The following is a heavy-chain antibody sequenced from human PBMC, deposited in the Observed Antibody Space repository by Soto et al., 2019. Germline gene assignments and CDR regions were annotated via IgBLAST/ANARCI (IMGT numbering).Heavy chain of an antibody. CDR3: ARGRYGEY. CDR2: ISAHNGNT. J-gene: IGHJ4*02. Sequence: QVHLLQSGAEVKKPGASVKVSCKASGYTFTSYGITWVRQAPGQGLEWMGWISAHNGNTDYAQKLQGRVIVTRDTYTSTAYMELRSLRSDDTAVYYCARGRYGEYWGQGALVTVSS. D-gene: IGHD3-10*01. CDR1: GYTFTSYG. V-gene: IGHV1-18*01.